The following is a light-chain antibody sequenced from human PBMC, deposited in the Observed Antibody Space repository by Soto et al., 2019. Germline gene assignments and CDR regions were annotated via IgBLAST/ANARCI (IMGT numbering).Light chain of an antibody. CDR1: QSVSSY. CDR2: GAS. Sequence: EIVLTQSPATLSLSPGDRATLSCRASQSVSSYLAWYQQRPGQAPRLLIYGASTRAADVPARFSGSGSGTDFTLTISSLQSEDFAIYYCQQYYDWLTWTFGQGTKVDIK. CDR3: QQYYDWLTWT. J-gene: IGKJ1*01. V-gene: IGKV3-15*01.